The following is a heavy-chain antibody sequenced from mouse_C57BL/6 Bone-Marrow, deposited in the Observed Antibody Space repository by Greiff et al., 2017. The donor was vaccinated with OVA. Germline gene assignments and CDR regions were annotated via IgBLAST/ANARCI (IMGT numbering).Heavy chain of an antibody. Sequence: VQRVESGPELVKPGASVKISCKASGYSFTSYYIHWVKQRPGQGLEWIGWIYPGSGNTKYNEKFKGKATLTADTSSSTAYMQLSSLTSEDSAVYYCAIYYDYDALYWYYAMDYWGQGTSVTVSS. V-gene: IGHV1-66*01. CDR1: GYSFTSYY. CDR3: AIYYDYDALYWYYAMDY. CDR2: IYPGSGNT. J-gene: IGHJ4*01. D-gene: IGHD2-4*01.